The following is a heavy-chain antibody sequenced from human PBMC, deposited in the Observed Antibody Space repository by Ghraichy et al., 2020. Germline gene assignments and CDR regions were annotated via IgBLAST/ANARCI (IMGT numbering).Heavy chain of an antibody. D-gene: IGHD6-13*01. Sequence: SETLSLTCAVYGASLSGYGGSFSGYYWTWIRQSPGKGLEWIGEISHSGITKYNPSLESRVTISRDTSKNHFSVELRSVTAADAAVYYCARDSSRYQFENRKYYFDYWGQGTLVTVPS. CDR1: GGSFSGYY. CDR3: ARDSSRYQFENRKYYFDY. CDR2: ISHSGIT. V-gene: IGHV4-34*01. J-gene: IGHJ4*02.